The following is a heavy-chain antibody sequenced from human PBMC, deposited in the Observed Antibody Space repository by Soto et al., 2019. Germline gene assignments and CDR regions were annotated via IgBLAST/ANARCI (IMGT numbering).Heavy chain of an antibody. D-gene: IGHD6-13*01. J-gene: IGHJ4*02. Sequence: PXGSLRLSCAASGFAFSDYTMNWVRQAPGKGLEWVSYITSGRSIIYYTDSVKGRFTISRDNAEKSLYLQMDSLRDEDTAVYFCARGTMQLWYDYFDYWGQGTLVTVSS. V-gene: IGHV3-48*02. CDR3: ARGTMQLWYDYFDY. CDR1: GFAFSDYT. CDR2: ITSGRSII.